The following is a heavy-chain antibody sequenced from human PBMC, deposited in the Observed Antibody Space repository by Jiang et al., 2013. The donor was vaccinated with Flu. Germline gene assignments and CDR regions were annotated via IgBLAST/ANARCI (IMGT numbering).Heavy chain of an antibody. CDR1: GYSFTNYW. J-gene: IGHJ3*02. CDR2: IFPGDSDT. D-gene: IGHD1-26*01. CDR3: ARLGDSGNRGGAFDI. Sequence: GAEVKKPGESLKISCKGSGYSFTNYWIGWVRQMPGKGLEWMGIIFPGDSDTRYSPSFQGQVTISADKSISTAYLQWSSLKASDTAMYYCARLGDSGNRGGAFDIWGQGTMVTVS. V-gene: IGHV5-51*01.